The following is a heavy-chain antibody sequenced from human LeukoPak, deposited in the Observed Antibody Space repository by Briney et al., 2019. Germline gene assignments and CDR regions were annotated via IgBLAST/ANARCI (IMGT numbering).Heavy chain of an antibody. Sequence: GGSLRLSCAASGFTVSSDYMNWVPQAPGKGLEWVSVIYSGGSTYYADSVKGRFTISRDSSKNTLYLQMNSLRAADAAVYYCARGYYYMDVWGKGTTVTVSS. V-gene: IGHV3-53*01. CDR2: IYSGGST. CDR1: GFTVSSDY. J-gene: IGHJ6*03. CDR3: ARGYYYMDV.